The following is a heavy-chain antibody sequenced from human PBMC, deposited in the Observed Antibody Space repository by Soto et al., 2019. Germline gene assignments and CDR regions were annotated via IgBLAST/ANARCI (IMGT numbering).Heavy chain of an antibody. J-gene: IGHJ6*02. CDR3: ARDLRYCTNGVCFPRPPYYGMDV. Sequence: GGSLRLSCAASGFTFSSYGMHWVRQAPGKGLEWVAVIWYDGSNKYYADSVKGRFTISRDNSKNTLYLQMNSLRAEDTAVYYCARDLRYCTNGVCFPRPPYYGMDVWGQGTTVTVSS. V-gene: IGHV3-33*01. D-gene: IGHD2-8*01. CDR1: GFTFSSYG. CDR2: IWYDGSNK.